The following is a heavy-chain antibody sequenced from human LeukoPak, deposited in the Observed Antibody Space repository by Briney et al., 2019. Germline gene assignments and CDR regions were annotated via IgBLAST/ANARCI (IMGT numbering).Heavy chain of an antibody. V-gene: IGHV1-18*01. CDR3: ARAGWCSGGSCYPGAFDI. D-gene: IGHD2-15*01. CDR1: GYTLTSYG. J-gene: IGHJ3*02. CDR2: VSAYSGNT. Sequence: ASVKVSCKASGYTLTSYGITWVRQAPGQGLEWMGWVSAYSGNTNYAQKLQGRVTMTTDTSTSTAYMDLGSLRSDDTAVYYCARAGWCSGGSCYPGAFDIWGQGTMVTVSS.